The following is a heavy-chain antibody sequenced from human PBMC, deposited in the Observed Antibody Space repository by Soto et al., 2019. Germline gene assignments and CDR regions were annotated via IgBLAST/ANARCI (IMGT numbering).Heavy chain of an antibody. CDR3: TRERRTYYDFWSGYYYFDY. D-gene: IGHD3-3*01. CDR1: GFTFGDYA. Sequence: GGSLRLSCTASGFTFGDYAMSWVRQAPGKGLEWVGFIRSKAYGGTTEYAASVKGRFTISRDDSKSIAYLQMNSLKTEDTAVYYCTRERRTYYDFWSGYYYFDYWGQGTLVTVSS. V-gene: IGHV3-49*04. J-gene: IGHJ4*02. CDR2: IRSKAYGGTT.